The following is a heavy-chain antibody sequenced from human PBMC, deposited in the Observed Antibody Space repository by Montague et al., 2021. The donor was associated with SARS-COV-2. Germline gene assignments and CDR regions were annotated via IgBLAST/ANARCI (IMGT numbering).Heavy chain of an antibody. CDR2: INQSGDI. CDR1: GGSFSGNY. J-gene: IGHJ6*03. V-gene: IGHV4-34*01. CDR3: ARGQQGVNMVLVVIGFYYYMDV. D-gene: IGHD2-8*02. Sequence: SETLSLTCAVSGGSFSGNYWSWVRQPPGEGLQWIGEINQSGDINYNPSLKSRVTVSVDTSRNQFSLKLTSVIAADTAVYFCARGQQGVNMVLVVIGFYYYMDVWGKGTTVTVSS.